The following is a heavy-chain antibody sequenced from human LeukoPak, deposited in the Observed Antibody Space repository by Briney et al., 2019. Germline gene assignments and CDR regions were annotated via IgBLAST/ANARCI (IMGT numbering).Heavy chain of an antibody. CDR3: ARDPYYYGSGSYRPFDY. Sequence: ASVKLSCKASVYTCTSNGISWERNPPGQGLELMGCTSAYNGNTNYAQKLQGRVTMTTDTSTSTAYMELRSLRSDDTAVYYCARDPYYYGSGSYRPFDYWGQGTLVTVSS. D-gene: IGHD3-10*01. V-gene: IGHV1-18*01. CDR2: TSAYNGNT. J-gene: IGHJ4*02. CDR1: VYTCTSNG.